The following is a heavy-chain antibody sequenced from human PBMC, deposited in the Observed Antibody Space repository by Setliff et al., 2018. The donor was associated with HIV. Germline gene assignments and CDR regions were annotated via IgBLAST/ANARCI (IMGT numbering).Heavy chain of an antibody. V-gene: IGHV4-59*01. Sequence: SETLSLTCTVSGGSISTYYWSWIRQPPGKGLEWIGSIYFTGSSDNNPSLKSRVTLSVDTSKRQFSLKLNSVTAADTAVYYCARNGYSYGFINHYYHYMDVWGKGTTVTVSS. J-gene: IGHJ6*03. CDR1: GGSISTYY. D-gene: IGHD5-18*01. CDR3: ARNGYSYGFINHYYHYMDV. CDR2: IYFTGSS.